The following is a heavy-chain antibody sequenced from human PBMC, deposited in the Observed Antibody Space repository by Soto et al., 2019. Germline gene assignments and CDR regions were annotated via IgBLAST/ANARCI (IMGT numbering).Heavy chain of an antibody. CDR1: GGSISSYY. Sequence: PSETLSLTCTVSGGSISSYYWSWIRQPPGKGLEWIGYIYYSGSTYYNPSLKSRVNISVDTSKNQFSLKLTPVTAADTAVYYCARENGDFWTDAFDIWGQGTMVTVSS. J-gene: IGHJ3*02. V-gene: IGHV4-59*06. D-gene: IGHD3-3*01. CDR2: IYYSGST. CDR3: ARENGDFWTDAFDI.